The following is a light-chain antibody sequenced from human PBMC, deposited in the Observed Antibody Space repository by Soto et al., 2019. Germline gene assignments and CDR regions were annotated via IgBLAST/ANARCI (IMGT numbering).Light chain of an antibody. Sequence: IVLTQSPGTLSLSPWERATLSCRASQSISSSSLAWYQQKPGQAPRLLIYGASTRATGIPDRFSGSGSGTDFTLTISRLEPEDFAVYYCQQYGSSPVTFGQGTKVDIK. CDR2: GAS. J-gene: IGKJ1*01. CDR3: QQYGSSPVT. CDR1: QSISSSS. V-gene: IGKV3-20*01.